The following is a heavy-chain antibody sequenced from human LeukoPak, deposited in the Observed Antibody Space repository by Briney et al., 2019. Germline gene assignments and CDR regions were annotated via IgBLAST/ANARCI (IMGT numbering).Heavy chain of an antibody. CDR1: GFPFETNA. CDR3: AKRNSSWEDY. V-gene: IGHV3-23*01. Sequence: PGGSLRLSCATSGFPFETNAKSWVRQAPGKGLEWVSAISGSGGSTYFADSVKGRFTISRDNSKNTLYLQMNSLRAEDTAVYYCAKRNSSWEDYWGQGTLVTVSS. D-gene: IGHD6-13*01. J-gene: IGHJ4*02. CDR2: ISGSGGST.